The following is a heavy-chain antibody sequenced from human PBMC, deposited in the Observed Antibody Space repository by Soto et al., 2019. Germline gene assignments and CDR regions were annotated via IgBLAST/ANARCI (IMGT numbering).Heavy chain of an antibody. J-gene: IGHJ4*02. V-gene: IGHV1-18*01. D-gene: IGHD3-16*01. CDR2: VSAYNGNT. CDR1: GFTFTSYA. CDR3: ARDFTAWPPDGVDC. Sequence: SVKLSCKASGFTFTSYAFSWVRQAPGRGLEWMGWVSAYNGNTNYGQKFQGRVTMTTDTSTRTVYMELRGLRFDDTAVYYCARDFTAWPPDGVDCWGQGTQVTVSS.